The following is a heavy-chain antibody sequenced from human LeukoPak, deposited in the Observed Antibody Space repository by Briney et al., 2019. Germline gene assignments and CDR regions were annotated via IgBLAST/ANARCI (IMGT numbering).Heavy chain of an antibody. CDR2: IYYSGST. V-gene: IGHV4-39*01. CDR3: ARHVEMATIDYFDY. CDR1: GGSISSSSYY. D-gene: IGHD5-24*01. J-gene: IGHJ4*02. Sequence: SETLSLTCTVSGGSISSSSYYWGWIRQPPGKGLEWVGSIYYSGSTYYNPSLKSRVTISVDTSKNQFSLKLSSVTAADTAVYYCARHVEMATIDYFDYWGQGTLVTVSS.